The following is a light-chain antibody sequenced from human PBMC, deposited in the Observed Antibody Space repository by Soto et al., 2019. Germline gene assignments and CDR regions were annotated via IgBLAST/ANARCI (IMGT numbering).Light chain of an antibody. V-gene: IGKV3-20*01. Sequence: EIVLTQSPGTLSLSPGERGTLSCRASQSVSSNYLAWYQQKPGQAPRLLIYGASSRATGIPDRFSGSGSGTDFTLTISRLEPEDFELYYCQQYGSSPLTLGGGTKVDI. J-gene: IGKJ4*01. CDR2: GAS. CDR3: QQYGSSPLT. CDR1: QSVSSNY.